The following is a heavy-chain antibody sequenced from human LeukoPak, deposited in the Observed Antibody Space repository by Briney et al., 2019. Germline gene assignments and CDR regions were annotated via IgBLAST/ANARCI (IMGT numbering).Heavy chain of an antibody. CDR3: ATWVGTLRGGYFVY. J-gene: IGHJ4*01. Sequence: ASETVSCKVSGHTLRELTVQWVRQAPGSGPEWMGGFAPEIGERVYTQKFQGRVTLTEDTSTATAYMDLSSLRSEDAAVYYCATWVGTLRGGYFVYWGHGTLATVSS. CDR2: FAPEIGER. CDR1: GHTLRELT. D-gene: IGHD4-23*01. V-gene: IGHV1-24*01.